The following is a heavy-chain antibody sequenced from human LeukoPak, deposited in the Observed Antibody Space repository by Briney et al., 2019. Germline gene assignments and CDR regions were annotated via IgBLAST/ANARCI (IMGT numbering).Heavy chain of an antibody. V-gene: IGHV1-2*02. CDR3: ARSMAYCGGDCYIDY. CDR2: INPNSGYT. CDR1: GYTFTDYY. D-gene: IGHD2-21*02. J-gene: IGHJ4*02. Sequence: ASVKVSCKASGYTFTDYYIHWVRQAPGQGLEWMGLINPNSGYTSYAQNFQGRVTTTRDTSISTAYMELSRLRSDDTAVYYCARSMAYCGGDCYIDYWGQGTLVTVSS.